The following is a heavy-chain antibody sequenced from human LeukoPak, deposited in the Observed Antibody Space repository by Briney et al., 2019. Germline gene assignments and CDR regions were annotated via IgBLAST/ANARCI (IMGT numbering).Heavy chain of an antibody. D-gene: IGHD1-26*01. V-gene: IGHV3-53*01. Sequence: GGSLRLSCTVSGFTVSSNSMSWVRQAPGKGLEWVSFIYSDNTHYSDSVKGRFTISRDNAKNTLYLQMNSLRAEDTAVYYCARGGTGWELLHYWGQGTLVTVSS. CDR1: GFTVSSNS. CDR3: ARGGTGWELLHY. J-gene: IGHJ4*02. CDR2: IYSDNT.